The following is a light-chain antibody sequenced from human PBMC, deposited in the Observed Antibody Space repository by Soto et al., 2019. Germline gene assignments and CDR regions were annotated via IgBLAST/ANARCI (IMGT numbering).Light chain of an antibody. CDR1: QDISTW. V-gene: IGKV1-12*01. J-gene: IGKJ5*01. Sequence: DIQMTQSPSSVSASVGDRVTITCRASQDISTWLAWYQQKPGKAPKLLIYAASSLFSGVPSRFSGSGSGTDFTLTISSMQPEDFATYYCQQADSLPLVTFGQGTRL. CDR3: QQADSLPLVT. CDR2: AAS.